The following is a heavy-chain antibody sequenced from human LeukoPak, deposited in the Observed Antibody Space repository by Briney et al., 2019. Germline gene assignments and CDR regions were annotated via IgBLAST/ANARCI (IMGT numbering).Heavy chain of an antibody. CDR2: MSPNSGNI. J-gene: IGHJ4*02. V-gene: IGHV1-8*03. CDR3: ARGALVTAYYFDY. CDR1: GYTFTSYD. Sequence: GASVKVSCKASGYTFTSYDINWVRQATGQGLEWMGWMSPNSGNIGYAQKFQGRVTITRNTSISTAYMELNSLRSEDTGVYYCARGALVTAYYFDYWGQGTLVTVSS. D-gene: IGHD2-21*02.